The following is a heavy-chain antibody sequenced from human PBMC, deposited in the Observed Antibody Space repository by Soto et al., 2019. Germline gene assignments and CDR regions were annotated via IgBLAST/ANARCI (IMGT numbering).Heavy chain of an antibody. Sequence: SETLSLTCTVSGGSISSGGYYWSWIRQHPGKGLEWIGYIYYSGSTYYNPSLKSRVTISVDTSKNPFSLKLSSVTAADTAVYYCARGPARYYDSSGPPLLYFQHWGQGTLVTVSS. V-gene: IGHV4-31*03. CDR3: ARGPARYYDSSGPPLLYFQH. D-gene: IGHD3-22*01. J-gene: IGHJ1*01. CDR1: GGSISSGGYY. CDR2: IYYSGST.